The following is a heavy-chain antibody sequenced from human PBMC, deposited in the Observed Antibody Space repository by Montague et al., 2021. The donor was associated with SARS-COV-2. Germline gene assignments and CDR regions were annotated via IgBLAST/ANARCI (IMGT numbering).Heavy chain of an antibody. CDR2: IHSRGST. V-gene: IGHV4-61*02. D-gene: IGHD3-22*01. Sequence: RIHSRGSTKYNPSLKSRVSISVDMSKKQLSLKLISVTASDTAVYYCASSVALIEVSSANFDYWGQGILVTASS. J-gene: IGHJ4*02. CDR3: ASSVALIEVSSANFDY.